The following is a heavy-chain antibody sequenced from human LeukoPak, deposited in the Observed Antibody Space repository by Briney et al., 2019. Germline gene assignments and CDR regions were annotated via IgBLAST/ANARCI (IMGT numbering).Heavy chain of an antibody. CDR1: GGSISSSNW. CDR2: IYHSGST. V-gene: IGHV4-4*02. Sequence: SETLSLTCAVPGGSISSSNWWSWVRQPPGKGLEWIGEIYHSGSTNYNPSLKSRVTISVDKSKNQFSLKLSSVTAADTAVYYCARDRKDYDILTGYYRRSRYYYYGMDVWGKGTTVTVSS. CDR3: ARDRKDYDILTGYYRRSRYYYYGMDV. J-gene: IGHJ6*04. D-gene: IGHD3-9*01.